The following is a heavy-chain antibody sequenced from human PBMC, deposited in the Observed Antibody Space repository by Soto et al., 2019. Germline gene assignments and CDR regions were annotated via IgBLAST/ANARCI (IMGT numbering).Heavy chain of an antibody. Sequence: SLRLSCAASGFTFSSFAMHWVRQAPGKGLEWVSAISYDGSHKYYADSAQGRFTISRDNSKNTLYLQMNSLRPEDTAVYYCARDRRQQLVPLDYWGQGTLVTVSS. CDR1: GFTFSSFA. D-gene: IGHD6-13*01. V-gene: IGHV3-30-3*01. CDR3: ARDRRQQLVPLDY. J-gene: IGHJ4*02. CDR2: ISYDGSHK.